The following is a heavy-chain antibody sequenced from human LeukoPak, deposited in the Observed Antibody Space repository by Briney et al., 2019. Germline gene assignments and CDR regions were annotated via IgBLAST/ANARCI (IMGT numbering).Heavy chain of an antibody. CDR1: GFTFNHYA. CDR3: AKDAQRGFDYSNSLEY. J-gene: IGHJ4*02. CDR2: IWSDATNR. D-gene: IGHD4-11*01. V-gene: IGHV3-33*06. Sequence: PGRSLTLSCAATGFTFNHYAMHWVRQAPGKGLEWVAVIWSDATNRYYADSVKGRFTISMDDAGKTVYLQMSSLRPEDTGVYYCAKDAQRGFDYSNSLEYWGQGTPVTVST.